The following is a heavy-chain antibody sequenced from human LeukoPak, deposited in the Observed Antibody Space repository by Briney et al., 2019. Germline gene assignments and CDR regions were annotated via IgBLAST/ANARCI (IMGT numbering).Heavy chain of an antibody. D-gene: IGHD5-12*01. J-gene: IGHJ4*02. V-gene: IGHV5-51*01. CDR3: ARRPGYYSGYDHYFDY. Sequence: GESLKISCKGSGYSFTSYWIGWVRQMPGKGLEWMGIIYPGDSDTRYSSSFQGQVTISADKSISTAYLQWSSLKASDTAMYYCARRPGYYSGYDHYFDYWGQGTLVTVSS. CDR1: GYSFTSYW. CDR2: IYPGDSDT.